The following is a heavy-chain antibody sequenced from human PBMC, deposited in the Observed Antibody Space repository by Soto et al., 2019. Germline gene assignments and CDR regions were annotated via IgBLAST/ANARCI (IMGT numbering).Heavy chain of an antibody. V-gene: IGHV3-73*01. D-gene: IGHD5-18*01. Sequence: PGGSLRLSCAASGFTFSGSAMHWVRQASGKGLEWVGRIRSKANSYATAYAASVKGRFTIPRDDSKNTAYLQMNSLKTEDTAVYYCTRLDTATDYYYGMDVWGQGTTVTVSS. CDR3: TRLDTATDYYYGMDV. J-gene: IGHJ6*02. CDR2: IRSKANSYAT. CDR1: GFTFSGSA.